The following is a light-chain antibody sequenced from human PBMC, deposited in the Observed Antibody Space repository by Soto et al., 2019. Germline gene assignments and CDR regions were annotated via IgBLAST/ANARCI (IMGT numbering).Light chain of an antibody. V-gene: IGKV4-1*01. CDR2: WAS. Sequence: DIVMTQSPDSLTVSLGERATIICKSSQSVLYSSNNKNYLAWYQQKPGQPPNLLIYWASTRESGVPDRFSGSGSGTDFTLTITNLQPEDVAVYYCQQYYTTPRTFGQGTKVEI. J-gene: IGKJ1*01. CDR3: QQYYTTPRT. CDR1: QSVLYSSNNKNY.